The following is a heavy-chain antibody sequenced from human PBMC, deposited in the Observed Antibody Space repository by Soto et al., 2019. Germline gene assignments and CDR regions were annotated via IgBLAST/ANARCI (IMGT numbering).Heavy chain of an antibody. CDR2: ISGYNGNT. J-gene: IGHJ5*02. Sequence: QVQLVQSGAEMKQPGASVKVSCKTSGYAFSGYRLSWVRQGPGQGLEWMGWISGYNGNTDYAQKFQGRVTMTTDTSASTAYMELRSLRSGDTPVYYCARDLGPPNWFAPWGAGTLVTASS. V-gene: IGHV1-18*01. CDR1: GYAFSGYR. D-gene: IGHD2-8*01. CDR3: ARDLGPPNWFAP.